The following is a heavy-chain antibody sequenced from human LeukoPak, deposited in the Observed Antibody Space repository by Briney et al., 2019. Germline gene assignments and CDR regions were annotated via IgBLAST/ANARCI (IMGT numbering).Heavy chain of an antibody. CDR1: GFTFNNAW. Sequence: TGGSLRLSCAASGFTFNNAWMSWVRQAPGKGLEWVGRIKSKTDGGTTDYAAPVKGRFTISRDDSKNTLYLQMNSLKTEDTAVYYCTTPQWFGEFRIDYWGQGTLVTVSS. D-gene: IGHD3-10*01. J-gene: IGHJ4*02. CDR2: IKSKTDGGTT. V-gene: IGHV3-15*01. CDR3: TTPQWFGEFRIDY.